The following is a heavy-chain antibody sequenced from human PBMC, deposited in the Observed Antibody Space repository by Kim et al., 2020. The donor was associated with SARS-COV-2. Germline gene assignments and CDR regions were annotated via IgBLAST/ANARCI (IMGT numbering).Heavy chain of an antibody. D-gene: IGHD2-8*02. Sequence: GGSLRLSCAGSGFSFSTYNMDWVRQAPGKGLEWISFITSSSSIIFYSDSVRGRFAVSRDNAKNSLYLQMDSLRDEDTALYYCAADLGTTPGGGYSGQGTL. J-gene: IGHJ4*02. CDR3: AADLGTTPGGGY. V-gene: IGHV3-48*02. CDR2: ITSSSSII. CDR1: GFSFSTYN.